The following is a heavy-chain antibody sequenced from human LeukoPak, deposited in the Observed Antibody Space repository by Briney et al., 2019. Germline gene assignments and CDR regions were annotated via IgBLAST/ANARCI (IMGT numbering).Heavy chain of an antibody. CDR3: VRLREMATIQPLDY. D-gene: IGHD5-24*01. CDR2: ISSSSSTI. CDR1: GFTFSSYS. Sequence: PGGSLRLSCAASGFTFSSYSMNWVRQAPGKGLEWVSYISSSSSTIYYADSVKGRFTISRDNAKNSLYLQMNSLRAEDTAVYYCVRLREMATIQPLDYWGQGTLVTVSS. V-gene: IGHV3-48*01. J-gene: IGHJ4*02.